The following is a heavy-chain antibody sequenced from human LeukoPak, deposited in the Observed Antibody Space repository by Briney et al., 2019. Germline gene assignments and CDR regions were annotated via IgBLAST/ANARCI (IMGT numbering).Heavy chain of an antibody. Sequence: QPGGSLRLSCAASGFTFSSHSMNWVRQAPGKGLEWVSYIGSSISTKYYADSVKGRFTISRDNAKNSLYLQMNSLRAEDTAVYYCARDRSDPRYHFEYWGQGTLVTVSS. V-gene: IGHV3-48*04. CDR2: IGSSISTK. CDR3: ARDRSDPRYHFEY. J-gene: IGHJ4*02. D-gene: IGHD2-15*01. CDR1: GFTFSSHS.